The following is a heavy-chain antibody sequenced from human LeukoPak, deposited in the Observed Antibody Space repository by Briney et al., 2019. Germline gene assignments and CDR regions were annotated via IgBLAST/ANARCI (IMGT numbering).Heavy chain of an antibody. V-gene: IGHV3-9*01. CDR3: AKAYYYDSSGYYLDY. J-gene: IGHJ4*02. CDR1: GFTFDVFA. D-gene: IGHD3-22*01. Sequence: GGSLRLSGAASGFTFDVFAMHWVRQAPGKGLKWASGISWNSGSIGYADSVKGRFTISRGNAKNSLYLQMNSLRAEDTALYYCAKAYYYDSSGYYLDYWGQGTLVTVSS. CDR2: ISWNSGSI.